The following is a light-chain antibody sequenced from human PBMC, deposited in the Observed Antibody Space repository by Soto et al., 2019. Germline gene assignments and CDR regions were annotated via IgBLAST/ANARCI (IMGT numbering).Light chain of an antibody. J-gene: IGKJ2*01. Sequence: EIGLTQSPGILSLSPGARATLSCRASPSLTSSYLAWYQQKPGQAPRLLIFGASSRATGIPDRFSGGGSGTDFTLSISRLEPEDFAVYYWQQYESSPPSYTFGRGTKLVIK. V-gene: IGKV3-20*01. CDR2: GAS. CDR1: PSLTSSY. CDR3: QQYESSPPSYT.